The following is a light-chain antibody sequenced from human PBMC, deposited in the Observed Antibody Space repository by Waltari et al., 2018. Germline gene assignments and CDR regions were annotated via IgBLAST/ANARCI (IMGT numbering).Light chain of an antibody. J-gene: IGKJ1*01. CDR1: QSVGRY. Sequence: EIVLTQSPGTPSLSPGDRAPLPCRASQSVGRYLAWYKQQHGQAPRLLIYDASTRATGIPDRFSGGGSGTDFSLTISRLEPEDFAVYYCQMYVRLPVTFGQGTKVEI. CDR2: DAS. V-gene: IGKV3-20*01. CDR3: QMYVRLPVT.